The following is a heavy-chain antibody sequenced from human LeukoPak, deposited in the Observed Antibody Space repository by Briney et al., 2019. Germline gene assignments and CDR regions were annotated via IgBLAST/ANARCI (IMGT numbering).Heavy chain of an antibody. J-gene: IGHJ4*02. V-gene: IGHV4-59*01. CDR3: ARGVYIAAAQYGY. Sequence: SETLSLTCTVSGGSIRSYYWSWIRQPPGKGLEWIGYIYYSGTTNYNPSLKSRVTIAVDTSKNQFSLKLSSVTAADTAVYYCARGVYIAAAQYGYWGQGTLVTVSS. CDR1: GGSIRSYY. D-gene: IGHD6-13*01. CDR2: IYYSGTT.